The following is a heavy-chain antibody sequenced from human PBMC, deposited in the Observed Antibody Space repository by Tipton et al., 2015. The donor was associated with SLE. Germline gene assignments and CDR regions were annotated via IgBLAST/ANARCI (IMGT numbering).Heavy chain of an antibody. J-gene: IGHJ4*02. Sequence: SGFTFSSYGMHWVRQAPGKGLEWVAFIRYDGSNKYYADSVKGRFTISRDNSKNTLYLQMNSRRAEDTAVYYCASGSYGQADYWGQGTLVTVSS. CDR2: IRYDGSNK. V-gene: IGHV3-30*02. CDR1: GFTFSSYG. CDR3: ASGSYGQADY. D-gene: IGHD5-18*01.